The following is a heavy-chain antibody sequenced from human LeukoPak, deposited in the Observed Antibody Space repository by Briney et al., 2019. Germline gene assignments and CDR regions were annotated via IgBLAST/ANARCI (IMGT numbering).Heavy chain of an antibody. D-gene: IGHD2-2*01. Sequence: PSETLSLTCAVYGGSFSGYYWSWIRQPPGKGLEWTGEINHSGSTNYNPSLKSRVTISVDTSKNQFSLKLSSVTAADTAVYYCARAIVVVPAAIGYYYYYYGMDVWGQGTTVTVSS. V-gene: IGHV4-34*01. CDR1: GGSFSGYY. J-gene: IGHJ6*02. CDR2: INHSGST. CDR3: ARAIVVVPAAIGYYYYYYGMDV.